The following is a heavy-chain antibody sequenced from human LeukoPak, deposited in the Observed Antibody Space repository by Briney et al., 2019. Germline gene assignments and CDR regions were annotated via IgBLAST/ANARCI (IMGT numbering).Heavy chain of an antibody. CDR2: IRYDGSNK. V-gene: IGHV3-30*02. CDR1: GFTFSSYG. CDR3: AKRGTVHVVDTAMAGGLSFDY. J-gene: IGHJ4*02. D-gene: IGHD5-18*01. Sequence: GGSLRLSCAASGFTFSSYGMHWVRQAPGKGLEWVAFIRYDGSNKYYADSVKGRFTISRDNSKTTLYLQMNSLRAEDTAVYYCAKRGTVHVVDTAMAGGLSFDYWGQGTLVTVSS.